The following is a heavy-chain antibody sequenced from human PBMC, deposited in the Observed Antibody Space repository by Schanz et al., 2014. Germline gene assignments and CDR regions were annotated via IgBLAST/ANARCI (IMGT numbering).Heavy chain of an antibody. Sequence: VHLLESGGGLVQPGGSLRLSCAASGFTFSTHAMHWVRQAPGKGLEWVALVSSDGNNDYYTDSVKGRFTISRDNSKNTLYLQMNSLRAEDTAVYYCAKGRFGELSAFDIWGQGTMVTVSS. CDR3: AKGRFGELSAFDI. CDR1: GFTFSTHA. CDR2: VSSDGNND. J-gene: IGHJ3*02. D-gene: IGHD3-10*01. V-gene: IGHV3-30*18.